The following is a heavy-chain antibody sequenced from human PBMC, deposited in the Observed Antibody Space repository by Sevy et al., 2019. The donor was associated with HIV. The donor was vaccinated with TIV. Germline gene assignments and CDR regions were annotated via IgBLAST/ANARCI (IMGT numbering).Heavy chain of an antibody. J-gene: IGHJ4*02. D-gene: IGHD3-16*01. V-gene: IGHV3-7*01. CDR1: GFTFSANW. Sequence: GGSLRLSCAASGFTFSANWMNWVRQAPGKGLEWVANIKADGSDKHYVDSVEGRFTMSRYNAKNLLFLQMNSLRVEDTAVYYCAHETFGRFESWGQGTLVTVSS. CDR2: IKADGSDK. CDR3: AHETFGRFES.